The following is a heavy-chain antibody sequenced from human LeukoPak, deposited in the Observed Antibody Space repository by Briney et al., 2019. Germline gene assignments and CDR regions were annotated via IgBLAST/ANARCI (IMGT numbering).Heavy chain of an antibody. J-gene: IGHJ6*03. CDR2: ISGSGGST. Sequence: GGSLRLSCAASGFTFSSYAMSWVRQAPGKGLEWVSAISGSGGSTYYADSVKGRFTISRDNSKNTLYLQMNSLRAEDTAVYYCAKGPYDDYVPYYYYYTDVWGKGATVTVSS. CDR1: GFTFSSYA. V-gene: IGHV3-23*01. D-gene: IGHD4-17*01. CDR3: AKGPYDDYVPYYYYYTDV.